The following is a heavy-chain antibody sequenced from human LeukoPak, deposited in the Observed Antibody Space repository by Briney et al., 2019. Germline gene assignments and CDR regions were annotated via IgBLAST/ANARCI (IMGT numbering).Heavy chain of an antibody. J-gene: IGHJ4*02. CDR1: GFTFSSYA. V-gene: IGHV3-23*01. CDR3: ARDPYYDSSGYFDY. Sequence: GGSLRLSCAASGFTFSSYAMSWVRQAPGKGLEWVSSISGSGGSTYYADSVKGRFTISRDNSKNTLYLQMNSLRAEDTAVYYCARDPYYDSSGYFDYWGQGTLVTVSS. CDR2: ISGSGGST. D-gene: IGHD3-22*01.